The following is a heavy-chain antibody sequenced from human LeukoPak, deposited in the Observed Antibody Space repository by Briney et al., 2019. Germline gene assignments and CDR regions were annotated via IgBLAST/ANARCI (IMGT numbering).Heavy chain of an antibody. D-gene: IGHD5-18*01. J-gene: IGHJ5*02. Sequence: GGSLRLSCAASGFTFSSYAMSWVRQAPGKGLEWVSAISGSGGSTYYADSVKGRFTISRDNSKNTLYLQMNSLRAEDTAVYYCAKDDVYSYGLGPSSWGRGTLVTVSS. CDR3: AKDDVYSYGLGPSS. CDR1: GFTFSSYA. CDR2: ISGSGGST. V-gene: IGHV3-23*01.